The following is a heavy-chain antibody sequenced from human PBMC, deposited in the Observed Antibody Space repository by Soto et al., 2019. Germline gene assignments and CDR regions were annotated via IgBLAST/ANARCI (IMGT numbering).Heavy chain of an antibody. J-gene: IGHJ6*02. CDR2: ISYDGSNK. CDR1: GFTFSSYG. V-gene: IGHV3-30*03. CDR3: ASGYYIHYYHGMDV. D-gene: IGHD3-3*01. Sequence: GGSLRLSCAASGFTFSSYGMHWVRQAPGKGLEWVAVISYDGSNKYYADSVKGRFTISRDNSKNTLYLQMNSLRAEDTAVYYCASGYYIHYYHGMDVWGQGTTVTVSS.